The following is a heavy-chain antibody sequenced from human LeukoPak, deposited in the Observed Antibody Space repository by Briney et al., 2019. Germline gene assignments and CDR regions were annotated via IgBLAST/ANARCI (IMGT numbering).Heavy chain of an antibody. J-gene: IGHJ4*02. D-gene: IGHD3-22*01. CDR1: GGSISSSSYY. Sequence: SETLSLTCTVSGGSISSSSYYWGWIRQPPGEGLEWIGSIYYSGSTYYNPSLKSRVTISVDTSKNQFSLKLSSVTAADTAVYYCARHRNYYDSSGYYLDYWGQGTLVTVSS. CDR3: ARHRNYYDSSGYYLDY. CDR2: IYYSGST. V-gene: IGHV4-39*01.